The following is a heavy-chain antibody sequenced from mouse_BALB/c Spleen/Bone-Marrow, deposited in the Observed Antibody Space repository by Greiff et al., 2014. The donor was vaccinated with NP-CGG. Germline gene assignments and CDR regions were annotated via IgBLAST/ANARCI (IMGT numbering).Heavy chain of an antibody. CDR2: INPYNGDT. J-gene: IGHJ3*01. Sequence: EVQLQQSGPELVKPGASVKISCKASGYSFTGYFMNWVMQSHGKSLEWIGRINPYNGDTFYNQKFKGKATLTVDKSSSTAHMEPRSLASEDSAVYYCARSGDYDGSAYWGQGTLVTVSA. CDR1: GYSFTGYF. D-gene: IGHD2-4*01. V-gene: IGHV1-20*02. CDR3: ARSGDYDGSAY.